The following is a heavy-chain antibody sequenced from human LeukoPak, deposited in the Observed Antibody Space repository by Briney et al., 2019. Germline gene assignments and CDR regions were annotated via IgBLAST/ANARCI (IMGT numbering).Heavy chain of an antibody. CDR3: ARLQAEYYYDSSGYFY. Sequence: PSETLSLTCTVSGGSISSNNYYWGWIRQPPGKGLEWIGIVHYNGATYYNPSLKSRVTISVDTSKNQFSLKLSSVTAADTAVYYCARLQAEYYYDSSGYFYWGQGTLVTVSS. J-gene: IGHJ4*02. D-gene: IGHD3-22*01. CDR2: VHYNGAT. V-gene: IGHV4-39*01. CDR1: GGSISSNNYY.